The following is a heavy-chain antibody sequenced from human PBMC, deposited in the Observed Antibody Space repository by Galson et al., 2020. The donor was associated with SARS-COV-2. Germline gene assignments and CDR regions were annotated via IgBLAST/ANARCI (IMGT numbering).Heavy chain of an antibody. Sequence: GESLKISCAASGFTFSRYWMHWVGPVPGKGMVWVSRIHEDGRITDYADSGTGRFTSSRDNAKNTLYLQMNTLRAEDTPVYYCGRNLGVVASAWGQGTLVTFSS. J-gene: IGHJ5*02. CDR1: GFTFSRYW. V-gene: IGHV3-74*01. D-gene: IGHD2-15*01. CDR2: IHEDGRIT. CDR3: GRNLGVVASA.